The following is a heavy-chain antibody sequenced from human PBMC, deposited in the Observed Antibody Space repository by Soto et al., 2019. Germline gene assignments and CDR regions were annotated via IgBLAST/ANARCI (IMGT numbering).Heavy chain of an antibody. J-gene: IGHJ5*02. CDR1: GYTFNTYG. CDR3: ARDPHEFWTSYWFDP. V-gene: IGHV1-18*01. Sequence: VSCKTSGYTFNTYGINWVRQAPGQGLELMGWISAYDGKTTYAEKFQGRVTLTTDTSTSTAYMELRSLRSDDTAIYYCARDPHEFWTSYWFDPWGQGTPVTVS. D-gene: IGHD3-3*01. CDR2: ISAYDGKT.